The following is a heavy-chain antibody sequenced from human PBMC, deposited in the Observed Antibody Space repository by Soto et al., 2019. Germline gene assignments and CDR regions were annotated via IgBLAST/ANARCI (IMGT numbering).Heavy chain of an antibody. CDR2: IKQDGSEI. CDR3: AKLSHYYDFWRGSNSVDY. D-gene: IGHD3-3*01. V-gene: IGHV3-7*03. CDR1: GFSFSSYW. J-gene: IGHJ4*02. Sequence: PGGSVRLSCAASGFSFSSYWMSWVRQAPGKGLEWVANIKQDGSEIYYVDSVKGRFTISRDNAKNSLYLQMHSLRAEDTAVYYCAKLSHYYDFWRGSNSVDYWGQGT.